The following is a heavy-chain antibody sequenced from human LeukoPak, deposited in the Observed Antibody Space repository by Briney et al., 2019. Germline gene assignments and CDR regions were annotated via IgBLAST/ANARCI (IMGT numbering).Heavy chain of an antibody. CDR2: IYYSGST. Sequence: KASETLSLTCTVSGGSISSSYYYWGWIRQPPGKGLEWIGSIYYSGSTYYNPSLKSRVTLSVDTSKNQFSLKLTSVTAADTAVYYCATLGEYYDSSGYYYNWGQGTLVTVSS. CDR1: GGSISSSYYY. V-gene: IGHV4-39*01. D-gene: IGHD3-22*01. CDR3: ATLGEYYDSSGYYYN. J-gene: IGHJ4*02.